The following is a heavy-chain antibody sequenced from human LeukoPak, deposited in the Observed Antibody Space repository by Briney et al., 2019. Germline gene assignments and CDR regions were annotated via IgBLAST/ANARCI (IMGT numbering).Heavy chain of an antibody. CDR3: ATGGMTTVTWEPHDWYFDL. V-gene: IGHV1-2*02. J-gene: IGHJ2*01. Sequence: ASVKVSCKASGYTFTGYYMHWVRQAPGQGLEWMGWINPNSGGTNYAQKFQGRVTMTRDTSISTAYMELSRLRSDDTAVYYCATGGMTTVTWEPHDWYFDLWGRGTLVTVSS. CDR1: GYTFTGYY. CDR2: INPNSGGT. D-gene: IGHD4-17*01.